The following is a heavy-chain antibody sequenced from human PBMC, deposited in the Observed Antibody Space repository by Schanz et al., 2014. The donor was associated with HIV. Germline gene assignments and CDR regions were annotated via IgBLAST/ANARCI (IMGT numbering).Heavy chain of an antibody. V-gene: IGHV3-23*01. J-gene: IGHJ4*02. CDR3: AKEGRTFAMIVVIIPYFDY. CDR2: ISGSGGST. D-gene: IGHD3-22*01. Sequence: EVQLLESGGGLVQPGGSLRLSCAASGFTFSSYAMSWVRQAPGKGLEWVAAISGSGGSTYYADSVKGRFTISRDNSKNTVFLQMNSLRAEDTAVYYCAKEGRTFAMIVVIIPYFDYWGQGTLVTVSS. CDR1: GFTFSSYA.